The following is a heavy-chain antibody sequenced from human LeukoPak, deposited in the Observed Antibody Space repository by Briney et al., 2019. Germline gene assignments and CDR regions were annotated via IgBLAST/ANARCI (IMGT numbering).Heavy chain of an antibody. CDR1: GFTFSNYN. V-gene: IGHV3-21*01. CDR2: TISNNNYK. D-gene: IGHD3-3*01. CDR3: ARALGDDFWSGYSDS. J-gene: IGHJ4*02. Sequence: GGSLRLSCAASGFTFSNYNMNWVRQAPGKGLEWVSSTISNNNYKYYADSVKDRFTISRDNAKNSLYLQMDSLRAEDTAVYCCARALGDDFWSGYSDSWGQGTLVTVSS.